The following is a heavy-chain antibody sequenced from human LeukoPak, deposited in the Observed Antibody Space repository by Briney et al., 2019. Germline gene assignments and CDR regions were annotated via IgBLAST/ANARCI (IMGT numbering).Heavy chain of an antibody. CDR1: GGSFSSYA. CDR2: IISIFGTA. CDR3: ARSYRDYDILTGYYARFDY. Sequence: GASVKVSCKASGGSFSSYAISWVRQAPGQGLEWMGGIISIFGTANYAQKFQGRVTITADESTSTAYMELSSLRSEDTAVYYCARSYRDYDILTGYYARFDYWGQGTLVTVSS. D-gene: IGHD3-9*01. V-gene: IGHV1-69*01. J-gene: IGHJ4*02.